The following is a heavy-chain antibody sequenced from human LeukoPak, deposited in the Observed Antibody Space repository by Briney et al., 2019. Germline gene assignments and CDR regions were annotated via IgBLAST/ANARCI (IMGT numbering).Heavy chain of an antibody. V-gene: IGHV4-61*01. J-gene: IGHJ4*02. CDR2: IYYNGST. D-gene: IGHD6-13*01. CDR1: GGSVSSGSYY. Sequence: SETLSLTCTVSGGSVSSGSYYWSWIRQPPGKGLEWIGYIYYNGSTNYNPSLKSRVTISVDTSKNQFSLKLSSVTAADTAVYYCARMYSSSWYLDYWGQGTLVTVSS. CDR3: ARMYSSSWYLDY.